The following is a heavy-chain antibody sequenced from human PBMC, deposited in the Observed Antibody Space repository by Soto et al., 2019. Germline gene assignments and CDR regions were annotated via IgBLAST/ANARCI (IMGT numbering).Heavy chain of an antibody. CDR1: GYTFTSYG. CDR2: ISAYNGNT. Sequence: QVQLVQSGAEVKKPGASVKVSCKASGYTFTSYGISWVRQAPGQGLEWMGWISAYNGNTNYAQKLQGRVTMTTDTSTSXXYXEXTSLRSDDTAVYYCAREGYCISTSCYPGYYYYGMDVWGQGTTVTVSS. CDR3: AREGYCISTSCYPGYYYYGMDV. V-gene: IGHV1-18*01. J-gene: IGHJ6*02. D-gene: IGHD2-2*01.